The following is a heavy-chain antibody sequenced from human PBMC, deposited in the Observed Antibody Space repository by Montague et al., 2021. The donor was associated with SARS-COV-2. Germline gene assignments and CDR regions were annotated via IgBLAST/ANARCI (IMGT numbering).Heavy chain of an antibody. V-gene: IGHV4-59*01. CDR1: GDSISDYY. CDR2: IFRSGAT. D-gene: IGHD3-10*01. CDR3: ARTSRGSRYFYGVDV. J-gene: IGHJ6*02. Sequence: SETLSLTCTVSGDSISDYYWSWIRQPPGMGLEWIGYIFRSGATNYNPPLKSRVIISLDTSKSQFSLSLSPVTAADTAIYYCARTSRGSRYFYGVDVWGQGTTVTVSS.